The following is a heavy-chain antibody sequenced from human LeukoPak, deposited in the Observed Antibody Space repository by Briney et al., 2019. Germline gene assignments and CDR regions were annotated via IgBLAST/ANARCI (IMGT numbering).Heavy chain of an antibody. CDR2: IKQDGSEK. Sequence: PGGSLRLSCAASGFKFSSYWMSWVRQAPGKGLEWVANIKQDGSEKYYVDSVKGRFTISRDNAKNSLYLQMNSLRAEDTAVYYCAIDCGTSCYMGGYWGQGTLVTVSS. CDR3: AIDCGTSCYMGGY. D-gene: IGHD2-2*02. J-gene: IGHJ4*02. CDR1: GFKFSSYW. V-gene: IGHV3-7*01.